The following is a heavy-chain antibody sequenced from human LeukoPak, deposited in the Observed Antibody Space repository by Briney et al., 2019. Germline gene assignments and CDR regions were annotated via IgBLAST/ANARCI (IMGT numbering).Heavy chain of an antibody. J-gene: IGHJ6*03. CDR3: ASRYSNPYYYYYYYMDV. CDR1: GGSISSYY. CDR2: IYTSGST. D-gene: IGHD4-11*01. Sequence: SETLSLTCTVSGGSISSYYWSWIRQPAGKGLEWIGRIYTSGSTNYNPSLKSRVTMSVDTSKNQFSLKLSSVTAADTAVYYCASRYSNPYYYYYYYMDVWGKGTTVTVS. V-gene: IGHV4-4*07.